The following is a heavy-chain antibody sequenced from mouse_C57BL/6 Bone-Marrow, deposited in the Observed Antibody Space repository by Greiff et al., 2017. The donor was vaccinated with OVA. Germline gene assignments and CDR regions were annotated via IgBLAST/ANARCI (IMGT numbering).Heavy chain of an antibody. D-gene: IGHD2-4*01. V-gene: IGHV5-17*01. CDR2: ISSGSSTI. CDR1: GLTFSDYG. CDR3: AREDYDGAMDY. Sequence: EVKLVESGGGLVKPGGSLKLSCAASGLTFSDYGMHWVRQAPEKGLEWVAYISSGSSTIYYADTVKGRFTISRDNAKNTLFLQMTSLRSEDTAMYYWAREDYDGAMDYWGQGTSVTVSS. J-gene: IGHJ4*01.